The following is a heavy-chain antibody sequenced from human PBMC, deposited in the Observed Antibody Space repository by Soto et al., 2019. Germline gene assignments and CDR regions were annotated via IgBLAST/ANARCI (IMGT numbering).Heavy chain of an antibody. CDR3: ARELDITMIENPFDY. V-gene: IGHV3-23*01. J-gene: IGHJ4*02. Sequence: GGSLRLSCTASGLPHSNFAMMWVRQAPGKGLECVSGIYGSGGGIEYADSVKGRFTISRDNSKNTVYLQMTDLRAEDTAVYYCARELDITMIENPFDYWGQGTLVTVSS. D-gene: IGHD3-22*01. CDR1: GLPHSNFA. CDR2: IYGSGGGI.